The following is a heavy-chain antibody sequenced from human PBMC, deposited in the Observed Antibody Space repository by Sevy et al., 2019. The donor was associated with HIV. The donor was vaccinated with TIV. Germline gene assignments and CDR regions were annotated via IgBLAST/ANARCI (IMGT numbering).Heavy chain of an antibody. CDR1: GFTFSTST. Sequence: GGSLRLSCAASGFTFSTSTMNWVRQAPGKGLEWVSLMTSSGSYILYADSVKGRFTISRDTAKNSVFLQMNSLRVEDTAVYYCVRDAWNYWGQGTLVTVSS. CDR3: VRDAWNY. CDR2: MTSSGSYI. D-gene: IGHD5-12*01. J-gene: IGHJ4*02. V-gene: IGHV3-21*01.